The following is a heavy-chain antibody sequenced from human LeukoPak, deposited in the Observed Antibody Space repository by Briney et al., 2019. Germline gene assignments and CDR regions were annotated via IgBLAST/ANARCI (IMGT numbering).Heavy chain of an antibody. Sequence: GGSLRLSCAASGFTLRSYGVHWVRQAPGKGLEWVAVIWYDGSNQYYADSVKGRFTMSRDISKNTLFLQMNSLRVEDTAVYYCARRWLHRKGFDYWGQGTLVTVSS. D-gene: IGHD5-24*01. CDR3: ARRWLHRKGFDY. CDR1: GFTLRSYG. J-gene: IGHJ4*02. V-gene: IGHV3-33*03. CDR2: IWYDGSNQ.